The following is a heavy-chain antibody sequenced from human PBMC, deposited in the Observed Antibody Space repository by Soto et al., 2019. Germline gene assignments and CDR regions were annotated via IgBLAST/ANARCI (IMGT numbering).Heavy chain of an antibody. J-gene: IGHJ5*02. Sequence: ASVKVSCKASGYTFSDYYVHWVREAPGQGLEWMGWINPSSGGTIYTQRFQGRVTMTRDTSINTVYMELSRLTSDDTAVYYCAREMGVIGAPGYTWFGPWGQGALVTVSS. CDR1: GYTFSDYY. D-gene: IGHD1-26*01. V-gene: IGHV1-2*02. CDR2: INPSSGGT. CDR3: AREMGVIGAPGYTWFGP.